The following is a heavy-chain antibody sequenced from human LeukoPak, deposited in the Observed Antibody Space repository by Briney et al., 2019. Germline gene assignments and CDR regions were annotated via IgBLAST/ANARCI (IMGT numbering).Heavy chain of an antibody. Sequence: EQSRQIHCNGHGYSFTSYWIAWVRQTTLQGLGWMGIIYTGDSDTRYSPSFQGQVTISADQSIRTAYLQWSSLKASDTAMYYCARAARDGSSTSCYIDYWGQGTLVTVSS. D-gene: IGHD2-2*02. CDR2: IYTGDSDT. J-gene: IGHJ4*02. V-gene: IGHV5-51*01. CDR3: ARAARDGSSTSCYIDY. CDR1: GYSFTSYW.